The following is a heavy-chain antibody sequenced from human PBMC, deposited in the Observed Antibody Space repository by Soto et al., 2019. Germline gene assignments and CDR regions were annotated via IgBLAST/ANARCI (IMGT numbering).Heavy chain of an antibody. CDR3: AKVDYDILTGYSDY. CDR2: ISWNSGSI. D-gene: IGHD3-9*01. Sequence: SLRLSCAASGFTFDDYAMHWVRQAPGKGLEWVSGISWNSGSIGYADSVKGRFTISRDNAKNSLYLQMNSLRAEDTALYYCAKVDYDILTGYSDYWGQGTLVTVSS. J-gene: IGHJ4*02. CDR1: GFTFDDYA. V-gene: IGHV3-9*01.